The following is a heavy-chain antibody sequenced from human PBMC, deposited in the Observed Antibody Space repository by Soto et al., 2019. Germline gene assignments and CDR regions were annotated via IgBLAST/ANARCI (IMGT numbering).Heavy chain of an antibody. D-gene: IGHD6-19*01. Sequence: ASVKVSCKASGYTFTGYYMHWVRQAPGLGLEWMGWINPNSGGTNYAQKFQGRVTMTRDTSISTAYMELSRLRSDDTAVYYCARVVAVAGDAFDIWGQGTMVTVSS. CDR1: GYTFTGYY. J-gene: IGHJ3*02. V-gene: IGHV1-2*02. CDR2: INPNSGGT. CDR3: ARVVAVAGDAFDI.